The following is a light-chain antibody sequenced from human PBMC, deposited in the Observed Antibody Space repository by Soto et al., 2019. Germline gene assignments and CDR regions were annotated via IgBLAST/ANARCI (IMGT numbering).Light chain of an antibody. CDR3: QQYNSYST. V-gene: IGKV1-5*03. CDR2: KAS. CDR1: QSISSW. Sequence: DIQMTQSPSTLSASVGDRVTITCRASQSISSWLAWYQQKPGKAPKLLIYKASSLESVVPSRFSGSGSGTEVTLTISSLQPDDFATYYCQQYNSYSTFGQGTKLEIK. J-gene: IGKJ2*01.